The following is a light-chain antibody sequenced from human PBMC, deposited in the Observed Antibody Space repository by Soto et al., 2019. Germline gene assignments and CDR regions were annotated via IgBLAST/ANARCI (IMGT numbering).Light chain of an antibody. CDR3: QQYGSSHPRT. J-gene: IGKJ1*01. CDR1: QSVSNDF. V-gene: IGKV3-20*01. CDR2: GAS. Sequence: EIVLTQSPGILSLSPGERATLSCRASQSVSNDFLAWYQQKPGQAPRLLIYGASTRATDVPDRFSGSGSGADFTLTISRLEPEDFAVYYCQQYGSSHPRTFGQGTKVE.